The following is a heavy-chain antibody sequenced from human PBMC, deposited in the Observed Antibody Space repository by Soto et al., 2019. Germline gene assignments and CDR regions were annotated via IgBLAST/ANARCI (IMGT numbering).Heavy chain of an antibody. V-gene: IGHV3-30*18. J-gene: IGHJ4*02. D-gene: IGHD5-18*01. CDR3: AKVDGYSYGSIDY. Sequence: QVQLVESGGGVVQPGKSLRLSCAASGLNFKSFGMHWVRQAPGKGLEWVAVISFEGSYREYVDSVKGRFTVSRDNSKNMLYLHMNSLRTEDTALYFCAKVDGYSYGSIDYWGQGTLVTVSS. CDR2: ISFEGSYR. CDR1: GLNFKSFG.